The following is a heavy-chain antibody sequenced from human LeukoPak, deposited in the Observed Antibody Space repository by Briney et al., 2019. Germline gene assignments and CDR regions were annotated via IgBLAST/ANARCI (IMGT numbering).Heavy chain of an antibody. Sequence: PGGSLRLLCAASGFTFSSYEMNWVRQAPGKGLEWVSYIGGPGSNVYYADSVKGRFTVSRDNAMNSLYLQMNSLRAEDTAVYYCAREERDPARLPYYDHWGQGTLVTVSS. V-gene: IGHV3-48*03. CDR2: IGGPGSNV. CDR1: GFTFSSYE. D-gene: IGHD5-18*01. CDR3: AREERDPARLPYYDH. J-gene: IGHJ4*02.